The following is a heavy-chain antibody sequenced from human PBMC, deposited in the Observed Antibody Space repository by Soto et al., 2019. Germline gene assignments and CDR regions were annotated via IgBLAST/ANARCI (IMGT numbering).Heavy chain of an antibody. Sequence: SETLSLTCAVYGGSFSGYYWSWIRQPPGKGLEWIGEINHSGSTNYNPSLKSRVTISVDTSKNQFSLKLSSVTAADTAVYYFARGGGVNIAVAGTHYYGMDVWGQGTTVTVSS. D-gene: IGHD6-19*01. CDR3: ARGGGVNIAVAGTHYYGMDV. J-gene: IGHJ6*02. V-gene: IGHV4-34*01. CDR1: GGSFSGYY. CDR2: INHSGST.